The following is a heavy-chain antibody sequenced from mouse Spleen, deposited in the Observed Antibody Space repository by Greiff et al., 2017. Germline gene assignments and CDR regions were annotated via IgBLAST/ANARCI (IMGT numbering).Heavy chain of an antibody. V-gene: IGHV1-74*01. CDR3: AISGTTVVAPPGFAY. D-gene: IGHD1-1*01. CDR2: IHPSDSDT. J-gene: IGHJ3*01. Sequence: QVQLQQPGAELVKPGASVKVSCKASGYTFTSYWMHWVKQRPGQGLEWIGRIHPSDSDTNYNQKFKGKATLTVDKSSSTAYMQLSSLTSEDSAVYYCAISGTTVVAPPGFAYWGQGTLVTVSA. CDR1: GYTFTSYW.